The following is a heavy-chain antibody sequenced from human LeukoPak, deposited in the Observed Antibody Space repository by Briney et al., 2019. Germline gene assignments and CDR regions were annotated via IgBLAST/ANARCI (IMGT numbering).Heavy chain of an antibody. V-gene: IGHV1-18*01. CDR1: GYTIRNSG. Sequence: GASVKVSCKASGYTIRNSGVTWVRPAPGQGLEWMGCINPYNGNTNYAQMFQGRVTMSTDTSTNTASMELKSLRSEDTAVYYCAREALPGPVELSYYDTQQSGADFDYWGQGTLVTVSS. CDR3: AREALPGPVELSYYDTQQSGADFDY. D-gene: IGHD3-22*01. CDR2: INPYNGNT. J-gene: IGHJ4*02.